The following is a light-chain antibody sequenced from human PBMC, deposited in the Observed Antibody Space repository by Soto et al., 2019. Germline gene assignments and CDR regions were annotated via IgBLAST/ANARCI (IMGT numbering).Light chain of an antibody. CDR3: AAWDVSLKGMV. J-gene: IGLJ3*02. V-gene: IGLV1-44*01. Sequence: QSVLTQPPSAPGTPGQRVTISCSGSSSNIGSNTVSWYQQLPGTAPKLVMYSNTRRPSGVPDRFSDSKSGTSVSLVISGLQSEDDGDYYCAAWDVSLKGMVFGGGTKLTVL. CDR1: SSNIGSNT. CDR2: SNT.